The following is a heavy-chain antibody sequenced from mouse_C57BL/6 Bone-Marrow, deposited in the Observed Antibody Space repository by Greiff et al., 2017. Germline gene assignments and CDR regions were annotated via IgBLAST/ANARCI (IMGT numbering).Heavy chain of an antibody. Sequence: VQLKQSGAELVRPGASVKLSCTASGFNIKDDYMHWVKQRPEQGLEWIGWIDPENGDTEYASKFQGKATITADTSSNTAYLQLSSLTSEDTAVYYCTPLYYGSSYFYWYFDVWGTGTTVTVSS. CDR2: IDPENGDT. V-gene: IGHV14-4*01. CDR3: TPLYYGSSYFYWYFDV. CDR1: GFNIKDDY. J-gene: IGHJ1*03. D-gene: IGHD1-1*01.